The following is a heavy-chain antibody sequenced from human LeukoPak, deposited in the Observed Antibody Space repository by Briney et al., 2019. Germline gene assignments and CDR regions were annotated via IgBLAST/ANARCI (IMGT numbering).Heavy chain of an antibody. CDR1: GASISSGNSY. J-gene: IGHJ4*02. CDR3: ARQTGSGLFILP. Sequence: SETLSLTCAVSGASISSGNSYWGWIRQPPGKGLEWIGSIYYTGNTYYNASLKSQVSISIDTSKNQFSLKLTSVTAADTSVYYCARQTGSGLFILPGGQGTLVTVSS. CDR2: IYYTGNT. D-gene: IGHD3/OR15-3a*01. V-gene: IGHV4-39*01.